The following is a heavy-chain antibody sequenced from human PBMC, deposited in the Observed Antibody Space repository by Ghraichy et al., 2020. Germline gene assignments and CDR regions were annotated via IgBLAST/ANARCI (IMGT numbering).Heavy chain of an antibody. CDR1: GDSVSSNSAA. D-gene: IGHD3-3*01. Sequence: SQTLSLTCAISGDSVSSNSAAWNWIRQSPSRGLEWLGRTYYRSKWYNDYAVSVKSRITINPDTSKNQFSLQLSSVTPEDTAVYYCARGNAIFGGSWFDPWGQGTLVTVSS. V-gene: IGHV6-1*01. J-gene: IGHJ5*02. CDR2: TYYRSKWYN. CDR3: ARGNAIFGGSWFDP.